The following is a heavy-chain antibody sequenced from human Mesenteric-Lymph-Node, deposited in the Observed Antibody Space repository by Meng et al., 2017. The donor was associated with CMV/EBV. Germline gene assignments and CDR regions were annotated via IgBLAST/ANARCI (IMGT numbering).Heavy chain of an antibody. CDR3: ARGSQQWLIDAFDI. Sequence: SGVTFSSYAMHWVRQAPGKGLEYVSAISSNGGSTYYANSVKGRFTISRDNSKNTLYLQMGSLRAEDMAVYYCARGSQQWLIDAFDIWSQGTMVTVSS. V-gene: IGHV3-64*01. CDR2: ISSNGGST. J-gene: IGHJ3*02. D-gene: IGHD6-19*01. CDR1: GVTFSSYA.